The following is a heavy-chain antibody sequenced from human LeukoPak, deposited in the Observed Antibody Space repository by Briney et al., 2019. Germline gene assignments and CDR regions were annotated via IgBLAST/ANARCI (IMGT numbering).Heavy chain of an antibody. Sequence: SETLSLTCTVSGGSVSSGSYYWSWIRQPPGKGLEWLGYIYYSGSTNYNPSLKSRVTISVDTSKNQFSLKLSSVTAADTAVYYCARVRPGVAATFYDYWGQGTLVTVSS. D-gene: IGHD2-15*01. CDR3: ARVRPGVAATFYDY. CDR2: IYYSGST. CDR1: GGSVSSGSYY. J-gene: IGHJ4*02. V-gene: IGHV4-61*01.